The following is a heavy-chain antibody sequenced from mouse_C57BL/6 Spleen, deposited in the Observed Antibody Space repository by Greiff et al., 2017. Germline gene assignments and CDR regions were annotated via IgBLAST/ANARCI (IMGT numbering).Heavy chain of an antibody. J-gene: IGHJ1*03. V-gene: IGHV1-64*01. CDR1: GYTFTSYW. CDR2: IHPNSGST. CDR3: ARGGYGSSYVWYFDV. Sequence: QVQLQQSGAELVKPGASVKLSCKASGYTFTSYWMHWVKQRPGQGLEWIGMIHPNSGSTNYNEKFKSKATLTVDKSSSTAYMQLSSLTSEDSAVYYCARGGYGSSYVWYFDVWGTGTTVTVSS. D-gene: IGHD1-1*01.